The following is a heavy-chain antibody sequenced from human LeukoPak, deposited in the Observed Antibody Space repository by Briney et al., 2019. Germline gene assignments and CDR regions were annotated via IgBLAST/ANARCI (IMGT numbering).Heavy chain of an antibody. J-gene: IGHJ4*02. CDR1: GVTFGNYG. V-gene: IGHV3-30*18. D-gene: IGHD3-22*01. CDR3: AKTVNFYDSRRLDY. CDR2: ISYDGNDQ. Sequence: PGGSLRLSCAASGVTFGNYGMHWVRQAPGKGLEWVAFISYDGNDQYYADSVKGRFTISRDNSKNTLYLQTNSLRPEDTAVYYCAKTVNFYDSRRLDYWGQGALVTVSS.